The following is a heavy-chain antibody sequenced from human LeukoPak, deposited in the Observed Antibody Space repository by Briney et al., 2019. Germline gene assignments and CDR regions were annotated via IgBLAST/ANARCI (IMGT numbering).Heavy chain of an antibody. V-gene: IGHV4-39*01. J-gene: IGHJ6*02. CDR1: GGSISSSSYY. CDR2: IYYSGST. CDR3: ARHSKYSGSYFYYYYGMDV. Sequence: PPETLSLTCTVSGGSISSSSYYWGWIRQPPGKGLEWNGRIYYSGSTYYNPSLRSRVTISVDTSKNQFSLKLSSVTAADTAVYYCARHSKYSGSYFYYYYGMDVWGQGTTVTVSS. D-gene: IGHD1-26*01.